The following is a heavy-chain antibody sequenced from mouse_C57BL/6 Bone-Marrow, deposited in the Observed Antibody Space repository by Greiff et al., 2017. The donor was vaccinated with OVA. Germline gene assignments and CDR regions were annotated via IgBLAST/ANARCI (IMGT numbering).Heavy chain of an antibody. V-gene: IGHV1-81*01. CDR3: ANSNRDAMDY. D-gene: IGHD2-5*01. CDR1: GYTFTSYG. Sequence: VKLQESGAELARPGASVKLSCKASGYTFTSYGISWVKQRTGPGLEWIGEIYPRSGNTYYNEKFKGKATLTADKSSSTAYMELRSLTSEDSAVYFCANSNRDAMDYWGQGTSVTVSS. CDR2: IYPRSGNT. J-gene: IGHJ4*01.